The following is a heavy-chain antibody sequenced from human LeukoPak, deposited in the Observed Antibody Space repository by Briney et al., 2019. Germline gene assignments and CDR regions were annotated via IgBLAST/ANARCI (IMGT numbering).Heavy chain of an antibody. CDR2: INHSGST. CDR3: ASSTIFGVVANWFDP. V-gene: IGHV4-39*07. D-gene: IGHD3-3*01. Sequence: SETLSLTCTVSGGSMYTNTYYWSWIRQPPGKGLEWIGEINHSGSTNYNPSLKSRVTISVDTSKNQFSLKLTSVTAADTAVYYCASSTIFGVVANWFDPWGQGTLVTVSS. CDR1: GGSMYTNTYY. J-gene: IGHJ5*02.